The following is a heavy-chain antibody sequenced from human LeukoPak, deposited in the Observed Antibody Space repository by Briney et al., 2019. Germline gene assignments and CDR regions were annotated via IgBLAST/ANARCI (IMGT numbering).Heavy chain of an antibody. CDR1: GFTFTNYA. CDR3: AKAGYCSSTSCYTGLDY. D-gene: IGHD2-2*02. Sequence: GGSLRLSCAASGFTFTNYAMHWVRQAPGKGLEWVAVIWYGGSNKYYADSVKGRFTISRDNSKNTLYLQMNSLRAEDTAVYYCAKAGYCSSTSCYTGLDYWGQGTLVTVSS. V-gene: IGHV3-30*02. CDR2: IWYGGSNK. J-gene: IGHJ4*02.